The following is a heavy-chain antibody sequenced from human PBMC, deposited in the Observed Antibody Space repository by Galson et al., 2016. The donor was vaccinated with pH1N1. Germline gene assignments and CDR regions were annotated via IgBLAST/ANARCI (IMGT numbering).Heavy chain of an antibody. J-gene: IGHJ4*02. D-gene: IGHD1-26*01. CDR2: ISWNSATA. Sequence: SLRLSCAASGFTFGDYDMHWVRLAPGKGLEWVSRISWNSATAAYADSVKGRFTISRDNTKNSLFLEMNSLTADDTAFYYCVKDVGATYYFDFWGQGALVTVSS. CDR1: GFTFGDYD. CDR3: VKDVGATYYFDF. V-gene: IGHV3-9*01.